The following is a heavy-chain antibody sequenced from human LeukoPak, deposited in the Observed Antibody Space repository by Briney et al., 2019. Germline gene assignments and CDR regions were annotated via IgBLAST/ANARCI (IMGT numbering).Heavy chain of an antibody. CDR3: ARGFLRRGSPVDF. CDR2: INADGSTI. D-gene: IGHD2/OR15-2a*01. J-gene: IGHJ4*02. CDR1: GFTFSSPW. V-gene: IGHV3-74*01. Sequence: PGESLRLSCSASGFTFSSPWMHWVRQAPGKGLVWVSRINADGSTINYADSVEGRFTISRDNAKNTLYLQMNSLRAEDTAVYFCARGFLRRGSPVDFWGQGTPVTVTS.